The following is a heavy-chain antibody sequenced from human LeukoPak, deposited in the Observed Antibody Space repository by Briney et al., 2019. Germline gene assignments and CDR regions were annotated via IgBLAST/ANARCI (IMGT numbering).Heavy chain of an antibody. V-gene: IGHV4-39*01. CDR3: ARQVVAVAGTGYFDY. CDR1: GGSIRSSSYY. Sequence: SETLSLTCTVTGGSIRSSSYYWGWIRQPPGKGLEWIGSIYYSGSTYYNASLKSRGTISVDTSKNQFSLKLNSVTAADTAVYFCARQVVAVAGTGYFDYWGQGTLVTVSS. J-gene: IGHJ4*02. CDR2: IYYSGST. D-gene: IGHD6-19*01.